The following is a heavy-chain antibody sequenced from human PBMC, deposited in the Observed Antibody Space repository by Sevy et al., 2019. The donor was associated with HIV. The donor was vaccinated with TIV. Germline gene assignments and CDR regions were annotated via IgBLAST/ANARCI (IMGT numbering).Heavy chain of an antibody. Sequence: GGFLRLSCAASGFTFDEYAMHWVRQAPGKGLEWVAGISSNSGSIGYVDSVKGRFTISRDYAKNSLYLQMNSLRGEVTSLYYCVKDAFIHYDSSGRMDVWGQGTLVSVSS. V-gene: IGHV3-9*01. J-gene: IGHJ6*02. CDR2: ISSNSGSI. CDR3: VKDAFIHYDSSGRMDV. CDR1: GFTFDEYA. D-gene: IGHD3-22*01.